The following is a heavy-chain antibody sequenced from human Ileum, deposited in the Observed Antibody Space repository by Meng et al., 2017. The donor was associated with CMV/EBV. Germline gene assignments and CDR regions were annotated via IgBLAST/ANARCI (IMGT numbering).Heavy chain of an antibody. Sequence: SGGSSGRGNCWTCARQTPGKGLEWLGKVFRGGSAMYNRSIQSRTTISVDDSTNQVATRIRSVTAADKAMYSCTTGIDYSPTGKFHQWGQGTLVTVSS. CDR2: VFRGGSA. V-gene: IGHV4/OR15-8*01. D-gene: IGHD3-16*01. J-gene: IGHJ4*02. CDR1: GGSSGRGNC. CDR3: TTGIDYSPTGKFHQ.